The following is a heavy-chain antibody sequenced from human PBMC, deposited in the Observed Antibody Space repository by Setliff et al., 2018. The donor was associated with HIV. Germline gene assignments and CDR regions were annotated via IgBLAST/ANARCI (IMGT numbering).Heavy chain of an antibody. J-gene: IGHJ4*02. CDR3: ARGRKARWPNTRTSCYFDY. V-gene: IGHV4-61*09. CDR2: IYTSGST. D-gene: IGHD2-2*01. CDR1: GGSISSGSNY. Sequence: PSETLSLTCTVSGGSISSGSNYWSWIRQPAEKGLEWIGHIYTSGSTNYNPSLKSRVTISVDPSKNQILLRLSYVTAADTSVYYCARGRKARWPNTRTSCYFDYWGQGTLVTVSS.